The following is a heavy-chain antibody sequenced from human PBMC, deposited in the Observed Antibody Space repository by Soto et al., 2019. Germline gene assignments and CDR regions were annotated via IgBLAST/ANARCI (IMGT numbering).Heavy chain of an antibody. CDR2: SSYTGNT. CDR3: ASPDSSSWAAPFGA. Sequence: PSETLSLTCTVSGASITSGNYYWGWIRQPPGKGLQWIGSSSYTGNTYFNPSLRSRVTISVDTSNNQFSLRLTSVTASDTAVYYCASPDSSSWAAPFGAWGPGTLVTLSS. D-gene: IGHD6-13*01. V-gene: IGHV4-39*01. J-gene: IGHJ5*02. CDR1: GASITSGNYY.